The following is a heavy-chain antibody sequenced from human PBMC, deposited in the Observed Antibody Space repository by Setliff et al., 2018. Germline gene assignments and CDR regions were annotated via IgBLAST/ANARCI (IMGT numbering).Heavy chain of an antibody. D-gene: IGHD3-3*01. CDR2: IYSSGNI. J-gene: IGHJ4*02. CDR3: RFWSGYYKNDY. Sequence: SETLSLTCTVSGGSISSGTFYWTWLRQPAGKGLEWIGHIYSSGNINYNPSLVSRVTISIDTSKSQFSLRLSSVTAADTAVYYCRFWSGYYKNDYWGQGTLVTVSS. CDR1: GGSISSGTFY. V-gene: IGHV4-61*09.